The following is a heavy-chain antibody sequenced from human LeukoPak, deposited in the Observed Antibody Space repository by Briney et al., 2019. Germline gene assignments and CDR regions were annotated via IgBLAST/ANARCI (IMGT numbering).Heavy chain of an antibody. V-gene: IGHV1-69*13. CDR2: IIPIFGTA. CDR1: GGTFSSYA. J-gene: IGHJ3*02. Sequence: SVKVSCKASGGTFSSYAISWVRQAPGQGLEWMGGIIPIFGTANYAQKFQGRVTITADESTSTAYMELSSLRSEDTAVYYCARMRTQSTIGLLWFGELSAFDIWGQGQWSPSPQ. CDR3: ARMRTQSTIGLLWFGELSAFDI. D-gene: IGHD3-10*01.